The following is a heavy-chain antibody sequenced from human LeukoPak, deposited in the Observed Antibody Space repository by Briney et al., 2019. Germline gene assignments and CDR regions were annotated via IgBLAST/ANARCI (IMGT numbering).Heavy chain of an antibody. V-gene: IGHV3-15*01. Sequence: GGSLRLSCAASGFTFNNAWMSWVRQAPGKGLEWVGRIKSKTNGGTTDYAAPVKGRFIISRDDSKNTLYLQMNSLKTEDTAVYYCTTGGSTWTFGGYWGQGTLVTVSS. J-gene: IGHJ4*02. CDR3: TTGGSTWTFGGY. D-gene: IGHD6-13*01. CDR2: IKSKTNGGTT. CDR1: GFTFNNAW.